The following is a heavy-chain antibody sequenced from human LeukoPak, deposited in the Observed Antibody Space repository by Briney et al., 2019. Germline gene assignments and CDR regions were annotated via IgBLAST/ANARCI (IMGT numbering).Heavy chain of an antibody. Sequence: ASVKVSCKAYGYTLTSYDINWVRQATGQGLEWMGWMSPNSGNTGYAQKFQGRVTMTRNTSISTAYMELSSLRSEDTAVYYCAREDSNYLYNWFDPWGQGTLVTVSS. D-gene: IGHD4-11*01. J-gene: IGHJ5*02. CDR2: MSPNSGNT. CDR1: GYTLTSYD. CDR3: AREDSNYLYNWFDP. V-gene: IGHV1-8*01.